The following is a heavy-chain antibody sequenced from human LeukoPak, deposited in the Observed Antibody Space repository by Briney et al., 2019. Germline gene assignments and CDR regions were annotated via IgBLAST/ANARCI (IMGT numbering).Heavy chain of an antibody. J-gene: IGHJ5*02. CDR2: INYSGNT. Sequence: PSETLSLTCTVSGGSINSDYWSWIRQPPGKGLEWIGYINYSGNTNSSPSLKSRVTISVDTSKNQFSLKLSSVTAADTAVYFCARHRPGERRFDPWGQGALVTVSS. D-gene: IGHD3-16*01. V-gene: IGHV4-59*08. CDR3: ARHRPGERRFDP. CDR1: GGSINSDY.